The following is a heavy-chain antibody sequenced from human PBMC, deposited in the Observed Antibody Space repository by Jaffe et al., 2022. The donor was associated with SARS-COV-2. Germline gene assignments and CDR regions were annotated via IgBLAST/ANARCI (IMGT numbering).Heavy chain of an antibody. CDR3: ARAEYYDSTFDY. CDR2: ISYDGSNK. J-gene: IGHJ4*02. V-gene: IGHV3-30-3*01. CDR1: GFTFSSYA. Sequence: QVQLVESGGGVVQPGRSLRLSCAASGFTFSSYAMHWVRQAPGKGLEWVAVISYDGSNKYYADSVKGRFTISRDNSKNTLYLQMNSLRAEDTAVYYCARAEYYDSTFDYWGQGTLVTVSS. D-gene: IGHD3-22*01.